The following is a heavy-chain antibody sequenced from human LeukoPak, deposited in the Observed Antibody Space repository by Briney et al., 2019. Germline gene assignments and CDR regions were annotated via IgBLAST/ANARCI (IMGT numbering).Heavy chain of an antibody. D-gene: IGHD3-22*01. Sequence: GGSLRLSCAAFGFTFSSYGMHWVRQAPGKGLEWVAFIRYDGSNKYNADSVKGRFTISRDNSKNTLYLQMNSLRAEDTAVYYCAKDYYDSSGYYNNWFDPWGQGTLVTVSS. CDR3: AKDYYDSSGYYNNWFDP. J-gene: IGHJ5*02. V-gene: IGHV3-30*02. CDR2: IRYDGSNK. CDR1: GFTFSSYG.